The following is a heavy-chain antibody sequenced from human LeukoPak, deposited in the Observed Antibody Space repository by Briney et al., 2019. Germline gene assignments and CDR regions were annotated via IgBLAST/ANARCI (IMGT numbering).Heavy chain of an antibody. Sequence: GGSLRLSCTASGFTFSNYGMHWVRQAPGKGLEWMATISYDGDNNYYTYSVKGRFTVSRDNSKNTLYLQMNSLRGEDTGVYYCARDRGGNEFDYWGQGTLVTVSS. D-gene: IGHD4-23*01. CDR2: ISYDGDNN. CDR3: ARDRGGNEFDY. CDR1: GFTFSNYG. V-gene: IGHV3-30*03. J-gene: IGHJ4*02.